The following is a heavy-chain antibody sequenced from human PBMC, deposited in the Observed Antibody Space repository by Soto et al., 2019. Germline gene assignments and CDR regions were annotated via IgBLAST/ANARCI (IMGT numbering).Heavy chain of an antibody. D-gene: IGHD3-22*01. Sequence: PSETLSLTCIVSGGPVGSGAYYWSWIRKPPGNALEWMGYIQYSGDTNYNSSLKSRVTTSVDMSRNRLSLKLTSVTAADTAFYSCARHDYSDRAFDLWGQGTMVTV. J-gene: IGHJ3*01. CDR2: IQYSGDT. CDR3: ARHDYSDRAFDL. V-gene: IGHV4-61*08. CDR1: GGPVGSGAYY.